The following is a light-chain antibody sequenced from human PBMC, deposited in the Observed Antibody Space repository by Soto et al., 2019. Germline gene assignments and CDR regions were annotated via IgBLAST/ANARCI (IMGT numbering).Light chain of an antibody. Sequence: EIVMTQSPATLSVSPGERATLSCRTSQSVSSNLAWYQQKPGQAPRLLIYGASTRATGIPARFSGSGSGTELTLTISSLRSEYFAIYFCQQYNNWPPDRTFGQGTKVEIK. CDR1: QSVSSN. V-gene: IGKV3-15*01. J-gene: IGKJ1*01. CDR3: QQYNNWPPDRT. CDR2: GAS.